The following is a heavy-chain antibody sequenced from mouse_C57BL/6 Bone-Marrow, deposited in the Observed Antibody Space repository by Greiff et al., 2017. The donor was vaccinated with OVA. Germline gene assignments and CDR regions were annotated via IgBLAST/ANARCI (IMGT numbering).Heavy chain of an antibody. Sequence: DVQLVESGGGLVKPGGSLKLSCAASGFTFSSYAMSWVRQTPEKRLEWVATISDGGSYTYYPDNVKGRFTISRDNAKNNLYLQMSHLKSEDTAMYYCARDEDYDEDYAMDYWGQGTSVTVSS. CDR3: ARDEDYDEDYAMDY. CDR1: GFTFSSYA. V-gene: IGHV5-4*01. CDR2: ISDGGSYT. D-gene: IGHD2-4*01. J-gene: IGHJ4*01.